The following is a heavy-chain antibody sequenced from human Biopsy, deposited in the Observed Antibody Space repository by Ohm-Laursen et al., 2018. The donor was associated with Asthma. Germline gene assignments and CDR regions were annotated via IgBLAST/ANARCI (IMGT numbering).Heavy chain of an antibody. CDR1: GVSIRSYY. V-gene: IGHV4-59*01. CDR3: ARGIARETGLFDHFDY. CDR2: IYYSGTT. J-gene: IGHJ4*02. Sequence: GTLSLTCTVSGVSIRSYYWTWIRQPPGKGLAWIGHIYYSGTTKYHPSLKSRVTISVDTSKNQFSLKLRSVTAADAAVYYCARGIARETGLFDHFDYWGQGTLVTVSS. D-gene: IGHD2-21*01.